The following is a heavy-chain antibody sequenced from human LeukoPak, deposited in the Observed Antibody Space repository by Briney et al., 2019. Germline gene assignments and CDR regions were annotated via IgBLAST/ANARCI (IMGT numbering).Heavy chain of an antibody. D-gene: IGHD5-24*01. J-gene: IGHJ4*02. CDR1: GFTFSSYG. CDR3: AREFGDGYLVDY. Sequence: GGSLRLSCAASGFTFSSYGMHWVRQAPGKGLEWVAVIWYGGSNKYYADSVKGRFTISRDNSKNTLYLQMNSLRAEDTAVYYCAREFGDGYLVDYWGQGTLVTVSS. CDR2: IWYGGSNK. V-gene: IGHV3-33*01.